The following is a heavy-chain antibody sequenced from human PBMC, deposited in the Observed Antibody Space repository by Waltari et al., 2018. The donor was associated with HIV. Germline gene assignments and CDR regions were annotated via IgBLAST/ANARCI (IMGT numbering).Heavy chain of an antibody. CDR1: VGTSSRYA. V-gene: IGHV1-69*12. Sequence: QVQLVQSGAEVKKPGSSVKVSCKASVGTSSRYAISWVRQAPGQGLEWMGGIIPIFGTANYAQKFQGRVTITADESTSTAYMELSSLRSEDTAVYYCARVEGVEMATGGVYWGQGTLVTVSS. CDR3: ARVEGVEMATGGVY. D-gene: IGHD5-12*01. CDR2: IIPIFGTA. J-gene: IGHJ4*02.